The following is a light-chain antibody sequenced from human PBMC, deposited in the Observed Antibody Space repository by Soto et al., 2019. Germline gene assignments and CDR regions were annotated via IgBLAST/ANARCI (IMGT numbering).Light chain of an antibody. CDR3: MIWHNSAYV. CDR1: SGINVDTYR. Sequence: QPVLTQPSSLSASPGASASLTCTLRSGINVDTYRIYWYQQKPGSPPQYLLNYKSDSDNQRRSGVPSRFSGSKDASPNAGIFITSVLPSEDEADYYCMIWHNSAYVFGAGTKLTVL. V-gene: IGLV5-45*03. CDR2: YKSDSDN. J-gene: IGLJ1*01.